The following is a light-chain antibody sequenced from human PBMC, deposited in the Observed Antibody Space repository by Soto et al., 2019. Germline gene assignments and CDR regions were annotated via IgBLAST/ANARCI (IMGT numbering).Light chain of an antibody. CDR3: QHYNSYSEA. V-gene: IGKV1-5*03. J-gene: IGKJ1*01. Sequence: DIQMTHSPSTRSVSVGDRVTITFRASQTISSWLAWYQQKPGKAPKLLIYKASTLKSGVPSRFSGSGSGTEFTLTISSLQPDDFATYYCQHYNSYSEACGQGTKVDIK. CDR2: KAS. CDR1: QTISSW.